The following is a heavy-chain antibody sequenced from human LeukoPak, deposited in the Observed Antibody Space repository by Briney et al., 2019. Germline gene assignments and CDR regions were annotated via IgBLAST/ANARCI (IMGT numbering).Heavy chain of an antibody. CDR2: IYYSGST. J-gene: IGHJ5*02. D-gene: IGHD3-10*01. CDR3: ARYTYYYGSGSYYASYYWFDP. Sequence: SETLSLTCTVSGGSISSGDYYWSWIRQPPGKGLEWIGYIYYSGSTYYNPSLKSRVTISVDTSKNQFSPKLSSVTAADTAVYYCARYTYYYGSGSYYASYYWFDPWGQGTLVTVSS. CDR1: GGSISSGDYY. V-gene: IGHV4-30-4*01.